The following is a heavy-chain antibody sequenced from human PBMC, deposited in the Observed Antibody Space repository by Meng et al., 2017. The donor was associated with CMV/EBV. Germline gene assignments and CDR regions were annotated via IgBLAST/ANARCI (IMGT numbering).Heavy chain of an antibody. D-gene: IGHD2-2*01. Sequence: QVQLQESGPGLGKPPGTLSLTCTVSGGSISSYYWSWIRQPAGKGLEWIGRIYTSGSTNYNPSLKSRVTMSVDTSKNQFSLKLSSVTAADTAVYYCARDLMNCSSTSCANWFDPWGQGTLVTVSS. J-gene: IGHJ5*02. CDR1: GGSISSYY. CDR2: IYTSGST. CDR3: ARDLMNCSSTSCANWFDP. V-gene: IGHV4-4*07.